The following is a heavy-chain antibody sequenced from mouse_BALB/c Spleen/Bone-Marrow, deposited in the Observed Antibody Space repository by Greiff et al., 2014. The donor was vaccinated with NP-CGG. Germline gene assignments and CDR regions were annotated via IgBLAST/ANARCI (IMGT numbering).Heavy chain of an antibody. V-gene: IGHV1-80*01. Sequence: LLESGAELVRPGSSVKISCKASGYAFSTYWMDWVKQRPGQGLEWIGQIYPGDGDTNYNEKFKGKATLTADKSSSTASIQLSSPTSEDSAVYFCARVGFSFDYWGQGTTLTVSS. CDR3: ARVGFSFDY. D-gene: IGHD3-1*01. CDR1: GYAFSTYW. CDR2: IYPGDGDT. J-gene: IGHJ2*01.